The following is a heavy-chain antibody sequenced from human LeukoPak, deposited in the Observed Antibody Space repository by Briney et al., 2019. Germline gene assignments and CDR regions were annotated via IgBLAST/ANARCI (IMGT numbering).Heavy chain of an antibody. D-gene: IGHD6-13*01. V-gene: IGHV1-46*01. Sequence: ASVKVSCKASGYTFTSYYMHWVRQAPGQGLEWMGIINHSGGSTIYAQKFQGSVTMTEDTSTDTAYMEQSSLRSEDTAVYYCARGAYSSSPEYKYYDYYMDVWGKGTTVTISS. CDR1: GYTFTSYY. CDR3: ARGAYSSSPEYKYYDYYMDV. CDR2: INHSGGST. J-gene: IGHJ6*03.